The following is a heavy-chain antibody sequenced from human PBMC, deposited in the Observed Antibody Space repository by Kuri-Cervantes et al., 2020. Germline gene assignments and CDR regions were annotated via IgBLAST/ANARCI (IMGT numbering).Heavy chain of an antibody. CDR2: ITGSGGST. V-gene: IGHV3-23*01. CDR3: AKVLSNTWQADY. D-gene: IGHD2-2*01. J-gene: IGHJ4*02. Sequence: GESLKISCAASGFTFNTYAMTWVRQAPGKGLEWVSGITGSGGSTYYADSVKGRFTISRDNSKNTLCLQMDSLRAEDTAVYYCAKVLSNTWQADYWGQGTLVTVSS. CDR1: GFTFNTYA.